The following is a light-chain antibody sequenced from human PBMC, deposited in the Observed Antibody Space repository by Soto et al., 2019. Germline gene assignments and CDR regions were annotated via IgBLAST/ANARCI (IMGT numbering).Light chain of an antibody. CDR1: QDISNS. J-gene: IGKJ4*01. Sequence: DIQMTQSPSSLSASVGDRVTITCRTSQDISNSLAWYQQNPGKVHKLLIYAASTLQSGVPSRFSGGGSGTEFSLTISSLQPEYGATYYCQKDNRAPLTFGVGTKVEIQ. CDR2: AAS. V-gene: IGKV1-27*01. CDR3: QKDNRAPLT.